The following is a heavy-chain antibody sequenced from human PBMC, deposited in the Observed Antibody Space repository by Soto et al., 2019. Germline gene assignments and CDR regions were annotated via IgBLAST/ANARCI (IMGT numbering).Heavy chain of an antibody. D-gene: IGHD2-2*01. J-gene: IGHJ4*02. Sequence: GSLRLSCAASGFTFDDYTMHWVRQASGKGLEWVSLISWDGGSTYYADSVKGRFTISRDNTKNSLYVQMNSLRTEDTALYYCAKGDGASYCSSSSCSIDYWGQGTLVTVSS. CDR1: GFTFDDYT. CDR3: AKGDGASYCSSSSCSIDY. CDR2: ISWDGGST. V-gene: IGHV3-43*01.